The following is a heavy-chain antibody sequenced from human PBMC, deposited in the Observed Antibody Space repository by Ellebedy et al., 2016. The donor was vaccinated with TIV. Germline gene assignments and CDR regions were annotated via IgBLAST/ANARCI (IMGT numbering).Heavy chain of an antibody. CDR3: ARGMAVPLDY. Sequence: ASVKVSCXASGYTFTSYDINWVRQATGQGLEWMGWMNPNSGGTNYAQKFQGRVTMTRDTSISTAYMELSRLRSDDTAVYYCARGMAVPLDYWGQGTLVTVSS. CDR2: MNPNSGGT. J-gene: IGHJ4*02. V-gene: IGHV1-2*02. CDR1: GYTFTSYD. D-gene: IGHD5-24*01.